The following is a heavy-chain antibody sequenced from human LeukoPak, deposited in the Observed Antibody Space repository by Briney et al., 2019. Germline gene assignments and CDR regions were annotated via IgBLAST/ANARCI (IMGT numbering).Heavy chain of an antibody. CDR2: INPQSGGT. Sequence: ASLKVSCKASGYSFAAYYLHWGRQAPGQGLEWMGWINPQSGGTSSAQKFQGRVTMARDTSITTGYMELNGLTPDDTAVYYCARDNNSATDYWGQGTLVTVSS. V-gene: IGHV1-2*02. CDR3: ARDNNSATDY. D-gene: IGHD1/OR15-1a*01. J-gene: IGHJ4*02. CDR1: GYSFAAYY.